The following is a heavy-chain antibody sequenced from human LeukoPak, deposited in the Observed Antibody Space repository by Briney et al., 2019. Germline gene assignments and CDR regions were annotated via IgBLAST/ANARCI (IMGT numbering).Heavy chain of an antibody. V-gene: IGHV3-21*01. CDR1: GFTFSSYS. Sequence: GGSLRLSCAASGFTFSSYSMNWVRQAPGKGLEWVSSISSSGTYVYYADSVQGRFTISRDNAKNSLSLQMSSLRADDAAVYYCARASSKQLAGYLPDGFDIGGQGTMVTVSS. CDR2: ISSSGTYV. CDR3: ARASSKQLAGYLPDGFDI. D-gene: IGHD3-9*01. J-gene: IGHJ3*02.